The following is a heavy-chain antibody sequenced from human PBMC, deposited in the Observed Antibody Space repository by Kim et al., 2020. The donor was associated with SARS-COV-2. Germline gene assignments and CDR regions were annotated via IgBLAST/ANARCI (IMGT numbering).Heavy chain of an antibody. CDR3: ARGPYSGSYLDY. J-gene: IGHJ4*02. Sequence: SVKVSCKASGGTFSSYAISWVRQAPGQGLEWMGGIIPIFGTANYAQKFQGRVTITADKSTSTAYMELSSLRSEDTAVYYCARGPYSGSYLDYWGQGTLVTVSS. V-gene: IGHV1-69*06. D-gene: IGHD1-26*01. CDR2: IIPIFGTA. CDR1: GGTFSSYA.